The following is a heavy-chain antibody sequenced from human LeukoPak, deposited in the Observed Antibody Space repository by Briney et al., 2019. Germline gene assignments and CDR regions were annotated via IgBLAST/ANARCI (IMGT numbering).Heavy chain of an antibody. Sequence: SGGSLRLSCAASGFTFSSYAMSWVRQAPGKGLEWVAVISYDGSNKYYADSVKGRFTISRDNSKNTLYLQMNSLRAEDTAVYYCAKDVWYCSGGSCDYYYGMDVWGQGTTVTVSS. D-gene: IGHD2-15*01. V-gene: IGHV3-30*18. CDR3: AKDVWYCSGGSCDYYYGMDV. J-gene: IGHJ6*02. CDR2: ISYDGSNK. CDR1: GFTFSSYA.